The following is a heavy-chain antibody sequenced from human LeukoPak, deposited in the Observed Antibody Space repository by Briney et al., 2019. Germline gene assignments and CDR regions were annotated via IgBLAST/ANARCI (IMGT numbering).Heavy chain of an antibody. D-gene: IGHD3-22*01. V-gene: IGHV3-23*01. CDR3: ARAAAYYYDSSGYYYY. CDR1: GFTFSSYA. Sequence: PGGSLRLSCAASGFTFSSYAMSWVRQAPGKGLGWVSAISGSGGSTYYADSVKGRFTISRDNSKNTLYLQMNSLRAEDTAVYYCARAAAYYYDSSGYYYYWGQGTLVTVSS. J-gene: IGHJ4*02. CDR2: ISGSGGST.